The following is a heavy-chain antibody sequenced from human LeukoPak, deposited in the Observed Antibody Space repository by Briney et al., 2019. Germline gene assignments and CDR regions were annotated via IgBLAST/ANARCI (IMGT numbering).Heavy chain of an antibody. CDR2: IYTSGST. CDR3: ARGMGRGGQWLPYGNWFDP. V-gene: IGHV4-61*02. Sequence: TLSLTCTVSGGSISSGSYYWSWIRQPAGKGLEWIGRIYTSGSTNYNPSLKSRVTISVDTSKNQFSLKLGSVTAADTAVYYCARGMGRGGQWLPYGNWFDPWGQGTLVTVSS. D-gene: IGHD6-19*01. CDR1: GGSISSGSYY. J-gene: IGHJ5*02.